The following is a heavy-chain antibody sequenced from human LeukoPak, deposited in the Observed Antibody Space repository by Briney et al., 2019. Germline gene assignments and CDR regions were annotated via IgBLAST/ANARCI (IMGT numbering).Heavy chain of an antibody. Sequence: SGTPSLTCAVSGGSISSSNWWSWVRQPPGKGLEWIGEIYHSGSTNYNPSLKSRVTISEDKSKNQFSLKLSSVTAADTAVYYCARVRGSGSPVPFDYWGQGTLVTVSS. CDR2: IYHSGST. V-gene: IGHV4-4*02. CDR3: ARVRGSGSPVPFDY. CDR1: GGSISSSNW. J-gene: IGHJ4*02. D-gene: IGHD3-10*01.